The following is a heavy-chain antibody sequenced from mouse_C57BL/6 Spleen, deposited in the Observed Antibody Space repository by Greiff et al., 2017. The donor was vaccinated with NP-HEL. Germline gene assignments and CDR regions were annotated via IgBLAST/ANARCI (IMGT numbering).Heavy chain of an antibody. CDR3: ARLGYYGHDY. Sequence: VQLQQPGAELVRPGSSVKLSCKASGYTFTSYWMDWVKQRPGQGLEWIGNIYPSDSETHYNQKFKDKATLTVDKSSSTAYMQLSSLTSEDSAVYYCARLGYYGHDYWGKGTTLTVSS. V-gene: IGHV1-61*01. D-gene: IGHD2-1*01. CDR2: IYPSDSET. J-gene: IGHJ2*01. CDR1: GYTFTSYW.